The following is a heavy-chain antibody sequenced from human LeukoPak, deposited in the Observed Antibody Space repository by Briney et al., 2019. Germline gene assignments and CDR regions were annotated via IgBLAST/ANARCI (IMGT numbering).Heavy chain of an antibody. D-gene: IGHD3-10*01. CDR2: IIPIFGTA. J-gene: IGHJ4*02. Sequence: SVKVSCKASGGTFSSYAISWVRQAPGQGLEWMGGIIPIFGTANYAQKFQGRVTITADESTSTAYMELSSLRSEDTTVYYCAREKYYYYGSGSFSYFDYWGQGTLVTVSS. V-gene: IGHV1-69*13. CDR3: AREKYYYYGSGSFSYFDY. CDR1: GGTFSSYA.